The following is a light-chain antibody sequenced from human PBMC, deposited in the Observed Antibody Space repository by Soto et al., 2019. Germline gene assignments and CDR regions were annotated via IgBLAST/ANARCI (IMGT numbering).Light chain of an antibody. CDR3: QQHGTSIT. Sequence: AIQLTQSPSSLSASVGDRVTITCRASQAIRTALGWYQQRPGKVPKLLIYAASTLQSGVPSRFSGSGSGTDFTLTISSLQPEDFAVYYCQQHGTSITFGGGTKLESK. CDR1: QAIRTA. V-gene: IGKV1-6*01. J-gene: IGKJ4*01. CDR2: AAS.